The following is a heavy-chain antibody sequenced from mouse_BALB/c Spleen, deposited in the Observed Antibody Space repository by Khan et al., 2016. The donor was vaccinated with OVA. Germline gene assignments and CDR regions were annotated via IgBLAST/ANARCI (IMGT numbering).Heavy chain of an antibody. Sequence: VQLQQSGPELVKPGASVKMSCKASGYIFTNYVLHWVKQKPGQGLEWIGYINPYNGDTKYNEKFKGKAALASDKSSITAYMELSSLTSEDSAGDYCARGNGECYYCDYWGQGTTLTLSS. V-gene: IGHV1S136*01. CDR3: ARGNGECYYCDY. CDR2: INPYNGDT. CDR1: GYIFTNYV. J-gene: IGHJ2*01.